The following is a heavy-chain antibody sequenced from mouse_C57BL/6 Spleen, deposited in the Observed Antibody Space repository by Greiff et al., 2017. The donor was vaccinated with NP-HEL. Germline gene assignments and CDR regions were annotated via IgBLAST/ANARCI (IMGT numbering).Heavy chain of an antibody. CDR2: INPNNGGT. D-gene: IGHD2-4*01. CDR3: ARCIYDYDEDYYAMDY. Sequence: EVQLQQSGPELVKPGASVKMSCKASGYTFTDYNMHWVKQSHGKSLEWIGYINPNNGGTSYNQKFKGKATLTVNKSSSTAYMERRSLTSEDSAVYYCARCIYDYDEDYYAMDYWGQGTSVTVSS. V-gene: IGHV1-22*01. CDR1: GYTFTDYN. J-gene: IGHJ4*01.